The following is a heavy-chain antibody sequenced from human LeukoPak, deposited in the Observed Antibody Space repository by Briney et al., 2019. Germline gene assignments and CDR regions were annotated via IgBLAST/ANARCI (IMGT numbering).Heavy chain of an antibody. J-gene: IGHJ4*02. CDR1: GFSFSNYG. Sequence: PGGSLRLSCAASGFSFSNYGIHWVRQAPGKRLGWVAVVWYDGSNKYYADPVKGRFTISRDNSKNTVYLQMNSLRAEDTAVYYCARNGGSGYQFNYWGQGTLVTVSS. CDR2: VWYDGSNK. CDR3: ARNGGSGYQFNY. V-gene: IGHV3-33*01. D-gene: IGHD3-22*01.